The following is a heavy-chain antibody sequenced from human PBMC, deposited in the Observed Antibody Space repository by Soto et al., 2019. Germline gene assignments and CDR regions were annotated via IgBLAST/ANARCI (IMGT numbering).Heavy chain of an antibody. V-gene: IGHV1-69*13. CDR2: IIPIFGTA. D-gene: IGHD6-19*01. Sequence: SVKVSCKASGGTFSSYAISCVRQAPGQGLEWMGEIIPIFGTANYAQKFQGRVTITADESTSTAYMELSSLRSEDTAVYYCASSYSSGWYNDYWGQGTLVTVSS. CDR1: GGTFSSYA. CDR3: ASSYSSGWYNDY. J-gene: IGHJ4*02.